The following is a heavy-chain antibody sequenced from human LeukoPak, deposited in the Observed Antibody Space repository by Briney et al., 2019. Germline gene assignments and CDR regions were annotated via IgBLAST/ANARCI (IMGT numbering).Heavy chain of an antibody. CDR3: ARRGEAMDPFDY. Sequence: GESLKISCKDSGYSFTSYRIGWVRQMPGKGLEWMGIIYPGDSDTRYSPSFQGQVTISADKSINTAYLQWSSLKASDTAIYYCARRGEAMDPFDYWGQGTLVTVSS. CDR2: IYPGDSDT. V-gene: IGHV5-51*01. J-gene: IGHJ4*02. CDR1: GYSFTSYR. D-gene: IGHD5-18*01.